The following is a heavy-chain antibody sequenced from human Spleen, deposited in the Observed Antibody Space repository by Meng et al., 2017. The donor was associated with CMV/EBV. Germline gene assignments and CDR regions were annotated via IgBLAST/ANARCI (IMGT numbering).Heavy chain of an antibody. Sequence: LTCAVSGGTISSSNWWSWVRQPPGKGLEWIGEIYHSGSTNYNPSLKSRVTISVDKSKNQFSLKLSSVTAADTTVYYCARDSYGYYFDYWGQGTLVTVSS. J-gene: IGHJ4*02. D-gene: IGHD5-18*01. CDR2: IYHSGST. CDR1: GGTISSSNW. CDR3: ARDSYGYYFDY. V-gene: IGHV4-4*02.